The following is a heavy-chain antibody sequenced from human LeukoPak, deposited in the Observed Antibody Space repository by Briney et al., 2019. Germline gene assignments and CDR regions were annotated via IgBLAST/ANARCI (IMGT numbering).Heavy chain of an antibody. V-gene: IGHV4-34*01. Sequence: KPSETLSLTCAVYGGSFSGYYWSWIRQPPGKGLEWIGEINHSGSTNYNPSLKSRVTISVDTSKNQFSLKLSSVTAADTAVYYCARGRSRYCSGGSCSVGWFDPWGQGTLVTVSS. J-gene: IGHJ5*02. CDR1: GGSFSGYY. D-gene: IGHD2-15*01. CDR3: ARGRSRYCSGGSCSVGWFDP. CDR2: INHSGST.